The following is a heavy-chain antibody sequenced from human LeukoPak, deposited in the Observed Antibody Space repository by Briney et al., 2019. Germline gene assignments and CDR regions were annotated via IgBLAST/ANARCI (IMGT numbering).Heavy chain of an antibody. CDR1: GFTFSNAW. CDR3: AKDASSTVTTPYYLDY. J-gene: IGHJ4*02. CDR2: IKQDGSEK. V-gene: IGHV3-7*03. D-gene: IGHD4-17*01. Sequence: GGSLRLSCAASGFTFSNAWMTWVRQAPGKGLEWVANIKQDGSEKYYVDSVKGRFTISRDNAKNSLDLQMNSLKSEDLALYYCAKDASSTVTTPYYLDYWGQGTLVTVSS.